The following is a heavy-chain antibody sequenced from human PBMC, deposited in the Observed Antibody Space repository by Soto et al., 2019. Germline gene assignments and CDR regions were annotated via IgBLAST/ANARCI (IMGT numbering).Heavy chain of an antibody. CDR2: FDPDEAET. D-gene: IGHD4-17*01. Sequence: QVQLVQSGAEVKKPGASVKVSCKVSGYSLNEVAMHWLRQAPGKGLEWLGGFDPDEAETIYAQHFQGRVTMTEDTSTDTVYMELSSLRSDDTASYFCTTYHGDYNFDHWGQGTLVTVSS. J-gene: IGHJ5*02. V-gene: IGHV1-24*01. CDR1: GYSLNEVA. CDR3: TTYHGDYNFDH.